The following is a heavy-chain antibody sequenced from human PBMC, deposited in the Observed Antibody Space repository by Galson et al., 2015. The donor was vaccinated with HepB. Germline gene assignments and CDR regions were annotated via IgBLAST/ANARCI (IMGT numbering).Heavy chain of an antibody. J-gene: IGHJ5*02. D-gene: IGHD3-22*01. CDR1: GGSFSGYY. Sequence: ETLSLTCAVYGGSFSGYYWSWIRQPPGKGLEWIGEINHSGSTNYNPSLKSRVTISVDTSKNQFSLKLSSVTAADTAVYYCARYITMIVNPHIGWFDPWGQGTLVTVSS. V-gene: IGHV4-34*01. CDR2: INHSGST. CDR3: ARYITMIVNPHIGWFDP.